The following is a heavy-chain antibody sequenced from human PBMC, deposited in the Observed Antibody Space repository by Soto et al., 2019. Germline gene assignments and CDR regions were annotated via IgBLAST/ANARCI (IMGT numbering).Heavy chain of an antibody. V-gene: IGHV1-24*01. CDR3: ATDAGTAMHQH. CDR2: FDPEDGET. CDR1: AYTLTELS. J-gene: IGHJ1*01. D-gene: IGHD5-18*01. Sequence: AAGKVGCKVSAYTLTELSMHWVRQAPGKGLEWMGGFDPEDGETIYAQKFQGRVTMTEDTSTDTAYMELSSLRSEETAVYYCATDAGTAMHQHWGQGTLVTVSS.